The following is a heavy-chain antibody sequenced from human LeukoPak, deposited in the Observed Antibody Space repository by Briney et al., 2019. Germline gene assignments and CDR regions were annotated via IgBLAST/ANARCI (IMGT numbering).Heavy chain of an antibody. CDR1: GGSLINYNW. D-gene: IGHD5-24*01. J-gene: IGHJ5*02. Sequence: SETLSLTCAVSGGSLINYNWWSWVRQSPTKGLEWIGEIHHSGSTNYNPSLKSRVSLSLDKSKNHFSLKLSSVTAADTGIYYCARQRWLQNYFDPWGQGTLVTVSS. CDR3: ARQRWLQNYFDP. CDR2: IHHSGST. V-gene: IGHV4-4*02.